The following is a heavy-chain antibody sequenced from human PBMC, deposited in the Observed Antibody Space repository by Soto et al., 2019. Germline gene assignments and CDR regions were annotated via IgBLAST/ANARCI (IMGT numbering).Heavy chain of an antibody. CDR2: INYSGST. CDR3: ARTYYGGHGY. Sequence: TLSLTCSVSGASTSSSSYYWGWIRQPPGKGLEWIGNINYSGSTYYNPSLKSRVTISVDTSKNQFSLNLSSVTAADTAVYYCARTYYGGHGYWGQGTLVTVSS. D-gene: IGHD4-17*01. CDR1: GASTSSSSYY. J-gene: IGHJ4*02. V-gene: IGHV4-39*01.